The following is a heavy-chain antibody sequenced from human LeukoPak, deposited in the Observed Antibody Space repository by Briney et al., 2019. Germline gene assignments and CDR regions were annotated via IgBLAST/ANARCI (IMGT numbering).Heavy chain of an antibody. J-gene: IGHJ6*03. D-gene: IGHD1-26*01. Sequence: SQTLSLTCTVSGGSISSGSYYWSWIRQPAGKGLEWIGRIYTSGSTNYNPSLKSRVTISVDTSKNQFSLKLSSVTAADTAVYYCAREGSYMDVWGKGTTVTVS. CDR2: IYTSGST. CDR3: AREGSYMDV. CDR1: GGSISSGSYY. V-gene: IGHV4-61*02.